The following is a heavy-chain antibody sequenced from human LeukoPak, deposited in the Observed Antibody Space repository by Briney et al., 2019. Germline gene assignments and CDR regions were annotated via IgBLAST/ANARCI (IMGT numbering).Heavy chain of an antibody. D-gene: IGHD3-9*01. Sequence: SETLSLTCAVYGGSFSGYYWSLIRQPPGKGLEWLGEINHSGSTNYNPSLKSRVTISVDTSKNQFSLKLSSVTAADTAVYYCARGRRYFDWLLRGYYFDYWGQGTLVTVSS. CDR2: INHSGST. CDR3: ARGRRYFDWLLRGYYFDY. CDR1: GGSFSGYY. J-gene: IGHJ4*02. V-gene: IGHV4-34*01.